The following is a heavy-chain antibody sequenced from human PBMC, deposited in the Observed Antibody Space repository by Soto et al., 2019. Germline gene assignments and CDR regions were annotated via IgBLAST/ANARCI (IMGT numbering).Heavy chain of an antibody. Sequence: GGSLRLSXAASGFTFSSYAMHWVRQAPGKGLEWVAVISYDGSNKYYADSVKGRFTISRDNSKNTLYLQMNSPRAEDTAVYYCARSGSVAATLGMDVWGQGTTVTVSS. CDR3: ARSGSVAATLGMDV. CDR2: ISYDGSNK. CDR1: GFTFSSYA. D-gene: IGHD2-15*01. V-gene: IGHV3-30-3*01. J-gene: IGHJ6*02.